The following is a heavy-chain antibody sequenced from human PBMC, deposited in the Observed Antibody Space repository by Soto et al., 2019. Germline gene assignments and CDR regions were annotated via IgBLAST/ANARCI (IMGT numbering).Heavy chain of an antibody. J-gene: IGHJ4*02. Sequence: GGSLRLSCAASGFTFSSYAMSWVRLPPGKGLEWVSGISGSGASTYYADSVKGRFTISRDNTKNTLYLQMNSLRDEDTAIYYCARESSGYPDSWGQGTLVTVSS. V-gene: IGHV3-23*01. CDR3: ARESSGYPDS. CDR2: ISGSGAST. D-gene: IGHD3-22*01. CDR1: GFTFSSYA.